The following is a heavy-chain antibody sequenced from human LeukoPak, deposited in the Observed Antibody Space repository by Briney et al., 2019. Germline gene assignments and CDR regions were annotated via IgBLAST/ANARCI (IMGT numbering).Heavy chain of an antibody. J-gene: IGHJ4*02. Sequence: PSETLSLTCTVSGGSISSSSYYWGWIRQPPGKGLEWIGSIYYTGSTYYNASLQSRVTISIDTSKNQFSLRLNSVTAADTAMYYCVKSGGYGLIDYWGQGTLATVSS. CDR1: GGSISSSSYY. V-gene: IGHV4-39*01. CDR3: VKSGGYGLIDY. D-gene: IGHD5-12*01. CDR2: IYYTGST.